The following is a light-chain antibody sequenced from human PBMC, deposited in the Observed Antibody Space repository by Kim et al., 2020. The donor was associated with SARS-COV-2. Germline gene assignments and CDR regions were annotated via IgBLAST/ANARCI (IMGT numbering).Light chain of an antibody. CDR3: AAWDDSLNGWV. Sequence: QSVLTQPPSASGTPGQRVTISCSGSSSNIGSNTVNWYQQHPGTAPKLLIYSNNQRPSAVPDRFSGSKSGTSASLPISGLQYEDEADYYCAAWDDSLNGWVFGGGTQLTVL. CDR1: SSNIGSNT. V-gene: IGLV1-44*01. CDR2: SNN. J-gene: IGLJ2*01.